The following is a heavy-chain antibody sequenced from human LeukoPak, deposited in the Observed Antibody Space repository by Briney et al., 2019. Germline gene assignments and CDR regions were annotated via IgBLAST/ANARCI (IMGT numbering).Heavy chain of an antibody. Sequence: GGSLRLSCAASGFTSSSYGMHWVRQAPGKGLEWVAVIWYDGSNKYYADSVKGRFTISRDNSKNTLYLQMNSLRAEDTAVYYCARDPTGGDFWSGYYFDYWGQGTLVTVSS. CDR2: IWYDGSNK. D-gene: IGHD3-3*01. CDR3: ARDPTGGDFWSGYYFDY. J-gene: IGHJ4*02. V-gene: IGHV3-33*01. CDR1: GFTSSSYG.